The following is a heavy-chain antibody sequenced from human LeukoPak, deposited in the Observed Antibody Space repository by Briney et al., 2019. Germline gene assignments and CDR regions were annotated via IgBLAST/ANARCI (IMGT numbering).Heavy chain of an antibody. CDR1: GGTFSSYA. Sequence: ASVKVSCKASGGTFSSYAISWVRQAPGQGLEWMGGIIPIFGTANYAQKFQGRVTITADESTSTAYMELSSLRSEDTAVCYCARAIFDHPPNYYMDVWGKGTTVTVSS. J-gene: IGHJ6*03. CDR3: ARAIFDHPPNYYMDV. D-gene: IGHD3-3*02. V-gene: IGHV1-69*13. CDR2: IIPIFGTA.